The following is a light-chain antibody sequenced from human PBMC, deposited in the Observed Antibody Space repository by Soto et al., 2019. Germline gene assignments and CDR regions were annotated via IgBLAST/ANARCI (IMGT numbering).Light chain of an antibody. J-gene: IGKJ5*01. Sequence: DIQMTQSPSTLSASVGDRVTITCRASQSISGWLAWYQQKPGTAPKLLIYAASTLQSGVPSRFSGSGSGTEFTLTISSLQPEDFATYHCQQVNVYPITFGQGTRLEIK. CDR3: QQVNVYPIT. CDR1: QSISGW. CDR2: AAS. V-gene: IGKV1-5*01.